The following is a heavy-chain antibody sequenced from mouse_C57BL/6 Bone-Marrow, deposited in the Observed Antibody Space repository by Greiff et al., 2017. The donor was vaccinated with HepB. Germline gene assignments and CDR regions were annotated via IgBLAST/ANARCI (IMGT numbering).Heavy chain of an antibody. V-gene: IGHV1-54*01. CDR3: ARCHGYGFYYFDY. J-gene: IGHJ2*01. CDR2: INPGSGGT. Sequence: QVQLKQSGAELVRPGTSVKVSCKASGYAFTNYLIEWVKQRPGQGLEWIGVINPGSGGTNYNEKFKGKATLTADKSSSTAYMQLSSLTSEDSAVYFCARCHGYGFYYFDYWGQGTTLTVSS. D-gene: IGHD2-2*01. CDR1: GYAFTNYL.